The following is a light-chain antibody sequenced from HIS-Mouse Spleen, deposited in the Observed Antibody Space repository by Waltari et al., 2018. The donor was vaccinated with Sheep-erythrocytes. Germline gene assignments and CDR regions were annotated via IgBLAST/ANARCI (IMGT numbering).Light chain of an antibody. CDR3: QAWDSSTAV. J-gene: IGLJ2*01. V-gene: IGLV3-1*01. CDR2: QDS. CDR1: NLGDKY. Sequence: SYELPQPPSVSVSPGQTASIPCSGDNLGDKYACWYQQKPGQSPVLVIYQDSKRPSGIPERFSGSNSGNTATLTISGTQAMDEADYYCQAWDSSTAVFGGGTKLTVL.